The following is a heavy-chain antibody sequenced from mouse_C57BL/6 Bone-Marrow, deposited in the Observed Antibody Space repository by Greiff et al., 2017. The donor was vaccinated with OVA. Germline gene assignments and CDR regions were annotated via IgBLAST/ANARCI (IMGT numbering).Heavy chain of an antibody. J-gene: IGHJ3*01. CDR1: GYPFTSYW. Sequence: QVQLQQPGAELVMPGASVKLSCKASGYPFTSYWMHWVKQRPGKGLEWIGEIDPSDSYTKYNQKFKGKSTLTVDKSSSTAYMQLSSLTSEYSAVYYGARRRDYYGLAYWGQGTLVTVSA. V-gene: IGHV1-69*01. D-gene: IGHD1-1*01. CDR2: IDPSDSYT. CDR3: ARRRDYYGLAY.